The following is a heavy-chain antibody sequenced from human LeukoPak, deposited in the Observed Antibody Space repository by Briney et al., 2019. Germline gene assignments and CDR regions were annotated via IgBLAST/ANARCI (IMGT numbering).Heavy chain of an antibody. CDR3: ARVAYYYDSSGYYNFDY. J-gene: IGHJ4*02. CDR1: GFTFDDYG. CDR2: INWNGGST. Sequence: GGSLRLSCAASGFTFDDYGMSWVRQVPGKGLEWVSGINWNGGSTGYADSVKGRFTISRDNAKNTLYLQMNSLRAEDTAVYYCARVAYYYDSSGYYNFDYWGQGTLVTVSS. V-gene: IGHV3-20*04. D-gene: IGHD3-22*01.